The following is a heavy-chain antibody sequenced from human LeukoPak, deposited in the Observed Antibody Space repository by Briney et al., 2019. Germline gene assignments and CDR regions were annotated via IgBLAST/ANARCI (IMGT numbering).Heavy chain of an antibody. J-gene: IGHJ5*02. Sequence: SETLSLTCTVSSGSITSNNYYWGWLRQPPGKGLEWIGSIYYSGNTYYNPSLKTRLIMSVDTSKNQFSLKLSSVTAADTAVYYCARHYVAAAGNWLGPWGQGTLVTVSS. CDR2: IYYSGNT. V-gene: IGHV4-39*01. CDR3: ARHYVAAAGNWLGP. D-gene: IGHD2-2*01. CDR1: SGSITSNNYY.